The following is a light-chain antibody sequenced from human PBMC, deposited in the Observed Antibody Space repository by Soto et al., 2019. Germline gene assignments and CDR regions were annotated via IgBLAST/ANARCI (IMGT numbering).Light chain of an antibody. Sequence: EIVLTESPGTLSLSPGDTATLSCRASQGVYSNYLAWYQHKPGQPPRLLISGASSRATGLPDRFSGSGSETDFTLTISRLEPEHFAVYSCQQYGAAPYTFGQRTKL. CDR1: QGVYSNY. J-gene: IGKJ2*01. CDR2: GAS. CDR3: QQYGAAPYT. V-gene: IGKV3-20*01.